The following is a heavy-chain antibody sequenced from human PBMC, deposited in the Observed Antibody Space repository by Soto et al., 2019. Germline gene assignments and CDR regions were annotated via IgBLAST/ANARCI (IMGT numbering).Heavy chain of an antibody. D-gene: IGHD6-13*01. CDR1: GASFTSSSFY. CDR2: IYYDGTT. Sequence: QLQLQESGPGLVTPSETLSLTCIVSGASFTSSSFYWVWIRQPPGKGLEWIGSIYYDGTTYYNPSLKSRATVSVDTSTSHFSLKLNSVTAADQAVYYCTRRGHVSSPTWGQGTLVTVSS. CDR3: TRRGHVSSPT. J-gene: IGHJ4*02. V-gene: IGHV4-39*02.